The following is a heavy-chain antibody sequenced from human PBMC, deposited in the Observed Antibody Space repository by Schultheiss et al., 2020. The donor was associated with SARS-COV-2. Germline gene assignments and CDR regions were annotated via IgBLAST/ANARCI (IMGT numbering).Heavy chain of an antibody. CDR1: GFTFSSYG. Sequence: GGSLRLSCAASGFTFSSYGMHWVRQAPGKGLEWVAVIWYDGSNKYYADSVKGRFTISRDNSKNTLYLQMNSLRAEDTAVYYCARYSSSWDNTRMSYTRYDYWGQGTLVTVSS. V-gene: IGHV3-33*01. CDR3: ARYSSSWDNTRMSYTRYDY. J-gene: IGHJ4*02. D-gene: IGHD6-13*01. CDR2: IWYDGSNK.